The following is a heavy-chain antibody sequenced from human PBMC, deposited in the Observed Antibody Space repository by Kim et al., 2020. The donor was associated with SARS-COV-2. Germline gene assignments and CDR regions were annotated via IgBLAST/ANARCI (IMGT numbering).Heavy chain of an antibody. D-gene: IGHD3-22*01. V-gene: IGHV1-46*01. CDR3: ALSGYSGWYFDL. Sequence: SYAQKFQGRVTMTRDTSTSTVYMELSSLRSEDTAVYYCALSGYSGWYFDLWGRGTLVTVSS. J-gene: IGHJ2*01.